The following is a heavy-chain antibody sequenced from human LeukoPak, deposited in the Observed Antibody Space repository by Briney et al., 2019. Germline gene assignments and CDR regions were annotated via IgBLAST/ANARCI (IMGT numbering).Heavy chain of an antibody. CDR1: GFNIYNAW. V-gene: IGHV3-15*01. CDR2: IRSKKEGGTT. Sequence: GGSLRLSCAASGFNIYNAWMTWVRQAPGKGLEGIALIRSKKEGGTTDDTAPVKGRFTISRDDSENTLYLQMNCLKTEDTALYYCAGSRTSPGGFDVWGQGTMVTVSS. CDR3: AGSRTSPGGFDV. J-gene: IGHJ3*01. D-gene: IGHD2-2*01.